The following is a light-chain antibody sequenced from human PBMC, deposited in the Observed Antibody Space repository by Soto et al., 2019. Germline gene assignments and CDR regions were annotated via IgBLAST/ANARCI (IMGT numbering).Light chain of an antibody. CDR2: GAS. J-gene: IGKJ4*01. CDR1: QSVSSSY. Sequence: EIMLTQSPGTLSLSPGEGATLSCRASQSVSSSYLAWYQQKPGQAPRLLIYGASSRATGIPDRFSGSGSGTDFTLTISRLEPEDFAVYYCQQYGSSPVTFGGGTKVEIK. V-gene: IGKV3-20*01. CDR3: QQYGSSPVT.